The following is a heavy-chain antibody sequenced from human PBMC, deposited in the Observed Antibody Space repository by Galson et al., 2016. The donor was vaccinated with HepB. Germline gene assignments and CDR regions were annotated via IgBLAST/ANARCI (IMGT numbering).Heavy chain of an antibody. CDR2: ISPILPTT. D-gene: IGHD3-10*01. J-gene: IGHJ6*02. V-gene: IGHV1-69*13. Sequence: SVKVSCKASGYSFTTYGITWIRQAPGQGLEWVGGISPILPTTSYAPRFQGRVKMTADASAGAAYLELSRLRSEDTAIYYCARGHLGSGAYRTDFHYGMDVWGQGTTVIVSS. CDR1: GYSFTTYG. CDR3: ARGHLGSGAYRTDFHYGMDV.